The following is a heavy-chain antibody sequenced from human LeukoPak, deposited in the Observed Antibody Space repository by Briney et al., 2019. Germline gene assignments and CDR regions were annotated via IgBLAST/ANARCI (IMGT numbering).Heavy chain of an antibody. D-gene: IGHD3-22*01. CDR2: IYYSGST. V-gene: IGHV4-39*02. Sequence: SETLSLTCAVSGGSIRSGSHYWAWIRQPPGKGLEWIGSIYYSGSTYYNRSLENRVTISIDTSKNHFSLKLSSLSAADTSVYYCAKRDDSGGNLVDLWGQGTLGTVS. CDR1: GGSIRSGSHY. J-gene: IGHJ4*02. CDR3: AKRDDSGGNLVDL.